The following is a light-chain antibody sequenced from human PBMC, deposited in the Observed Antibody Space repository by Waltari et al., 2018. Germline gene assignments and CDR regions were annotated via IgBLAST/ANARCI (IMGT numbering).Light chain of an antibody. Sequence: DIQMTQSPSSLAASVGDRVTITCQASQDITIYLNWYQQKPGKAPKLLIYDTSKLETGVPSRFSGSGSGTHFTFTISSQQPEDIATYYCQVSFHFPLTFGGGTKLEIK. V-gene: IGKV1-33*01. J-gene: IGKJ4*01. CDR2: DTS. CDR3: QVSFHFPLT. CDR1: QDITIY.